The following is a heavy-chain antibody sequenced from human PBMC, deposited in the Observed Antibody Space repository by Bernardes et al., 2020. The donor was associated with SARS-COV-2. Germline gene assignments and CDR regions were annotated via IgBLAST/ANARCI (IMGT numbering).Heavy chain of an antibody. CDR1: GGSFSGYY. Sequence: SETLSLTCAVYGGSFSGYYWSWIRQPPGKGLEWIGEINHSGSTNYNPSLKSRVTISVDTSKNQFSLKLSSVTAADTAVYYCARRGSTYYYGSGSPKEFDYWGQGTLVTVSS. J-gene: IGHJ4*02. V-gene: IGHV4-34*01. D-gene: IGHD3-10*01. CDR3: ARRGSTYYYGSGSPKEFDY. CDR2: INHSGST.